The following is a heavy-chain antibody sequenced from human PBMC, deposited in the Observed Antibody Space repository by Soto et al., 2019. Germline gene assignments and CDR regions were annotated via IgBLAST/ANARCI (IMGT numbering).Heavy chain of an antibody. Sequence: EVQLLESGGGLVQPGGYLRLSCADSGFTFSEYAMGWVRQAPGKGLEWVSSISDSGGSTYYADSVKGRFTISRDNSQNTLYLQMNILRAEDTAVYYCAKDYGSGSYGPWGQGTPVTVSS. CDR2: ISDSGGST. CDR3: AKDYGSGSYGP. CDR1: GFTFSEYA. J-gene: IGHJ5*02. V-gene: IGHV3-23*01. D-gene: IGHD3-10*01.